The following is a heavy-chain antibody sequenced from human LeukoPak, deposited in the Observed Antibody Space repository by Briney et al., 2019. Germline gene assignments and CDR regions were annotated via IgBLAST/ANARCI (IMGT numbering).Heavy chain of an antibody. CDR3: ARLRDTVTSASDY. D-gene: IGHD5-18*01. V-gene: IGHV3-21*01. CDR1: GFSIESYR. Sequence: GGSLRLSCAASGFSIESYRMTWVRQAPGKGLEWVATISSSGGYIYYADSVKGRFTISRDTVQNSLFLQLNSLRVEDTAVYNCARLRDTVTSASDYWGQGTLVTVSS. CDR2: ISSSGGYI. J-gene: IGHJ4*02.